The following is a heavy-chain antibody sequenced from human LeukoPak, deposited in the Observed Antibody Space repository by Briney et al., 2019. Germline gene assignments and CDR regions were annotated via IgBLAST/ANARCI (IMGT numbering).Heavy chain of an antibody. J-gene: IGHJ4*02. CDR3: ARAAADCSSTSCYWVHFDY. Sequence: ASVKVSCKASGYTFTSYDINWVRQATGQGLEWMGWINPNSGGTNYAQKFQGRVTMTRDTSISTAYMELSRLRSDDTAVYYCARAAADCSSTSCYWVHFDYWGQGTLVTVSS. D-gene: IGHD2-2*01. CDR2: INPNSGGT. V-gene: IGHV1-2*02. CDR1: GYTFTSYD.